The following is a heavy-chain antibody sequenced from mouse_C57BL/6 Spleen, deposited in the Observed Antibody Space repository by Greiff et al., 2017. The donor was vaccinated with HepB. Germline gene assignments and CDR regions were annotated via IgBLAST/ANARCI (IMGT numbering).Heavy chain of an antibody. V-gene: IGHV1-18*01. Sequence: SGPELVKPGASVKIPCKASGYTFTDYNMDWVKQSHGKSLEWIGDINPNNGGTIYNQKFKGKATLTVDKSSSTAYMELRSLTSEDTAVYYCARGRSSYYYAMDYWGQGTSVTVSS. CDR2: INPNNGGT. J-gene: IGHJ4*01. D-gene: IGHD1-3*01. CDR1: GYTFTDYN. CDR3: ARGRSSYYYAMDY.